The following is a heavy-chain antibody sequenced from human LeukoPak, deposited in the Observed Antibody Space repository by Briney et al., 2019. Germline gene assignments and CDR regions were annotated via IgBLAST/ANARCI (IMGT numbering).Heavy chain of an antibody. Sequence: KTSETLSLTCAVSGVPMSSYCWSWIRQPPGKGLEWIWYIYHSGSSHYNPSLKSGVTTSVDTSNTHSSLKLSYVNAADTAVYYCAGRLEWERIRDAAFDIWGQGTMVTVSS. J-gene: IGHJ3*02. CDR1: GVPMSSYC. CDR2: IYHSGSS. D-gene: IGHD1-26*01. CDR3: AGRLEWERIRDAAFDI. V-gene: IGHV4-59*01.